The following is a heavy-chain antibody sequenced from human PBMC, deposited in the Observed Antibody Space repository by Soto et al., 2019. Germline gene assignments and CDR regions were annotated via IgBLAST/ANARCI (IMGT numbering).Heavy chain of an antibody. D-gene: IGHD1-1*01. V-gene: IGHV4-4*07. CDR1: GASISGFY. CDR2: IYAAGTT. J-gene: IGHJ5*02. Sequence: SETLSLTCTVSGASISGFYWSWIRKSAGKGLGWIGRIYAAGTTDYNPSLKSRVMMSVDTSKKQFSLKLRSVTAADTAVYYCVRDGTKTLRDWFDPWGQGISVTVSS. CDR3: VRDGTKTLRDWFDP.